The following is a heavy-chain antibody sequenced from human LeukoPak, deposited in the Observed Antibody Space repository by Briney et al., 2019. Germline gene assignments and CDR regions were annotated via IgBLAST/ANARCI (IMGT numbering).Heavy chain of an antibody. CDR1: EFTFSNYA. J-gene: IGHJ4*02. D-gene: IGHD3-10*01. CDR3: ARTRADYYGSGSYYNYFDY. CDR2: ISGGGGST. Sequence: GGSLRLSCAASEFTFSNYAMNWVRQAPGKGLEWVSGISGGGGSTYYADSVKGRFTISRDNSKNTLYLQMDSLRAEDTAVYYCARTRADYYGSGSYYNYFDYWGQGTLVTVSS. V-gene: IGHV3-23*01.